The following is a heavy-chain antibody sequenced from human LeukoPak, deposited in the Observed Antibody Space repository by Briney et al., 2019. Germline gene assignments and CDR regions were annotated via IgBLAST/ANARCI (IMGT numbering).Heavy chain of an antibody. Sequence: SETLSLTCAVYGGSFSGYYWSWIRQPPGKGLEWIGEINHSGNTNYNPSLKSRVTISVDTSKNQFSLKLSSVTAADTAVYYCARETTYYYDSSGLPWGQGTLVTVSS. CDR1: GGSFSGYY. J-gene: IGHJ5*02. CDR2: INHSGNT. D-gene: IGHD3-22*01. CDR3: ARETTYYYDSSGLP. V-gene: IGHV4-34*01.